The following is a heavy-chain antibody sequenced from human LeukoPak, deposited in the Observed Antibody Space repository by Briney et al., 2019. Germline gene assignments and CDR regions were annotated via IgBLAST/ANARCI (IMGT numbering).Heavy chain of an antibody. CDR3: ARAVLLWFGELLGVDY. J-gene: IGHJ4*02. CDR1: EYTFTGYY. Sequence: WASVKVSCKASEYTFTGYYMHWVRQAPGQGLEWMGWINPNSGGTNYAQKFQGRVTMTRDTSISTAYMELSRLTSDDTAVYYCARAVLLWFGELLGVDYWGQGTLVTVSS. D-gene: IGHD3-10*01. V-gene: IGHV1-2*02. CDR2: INPNSGGT.